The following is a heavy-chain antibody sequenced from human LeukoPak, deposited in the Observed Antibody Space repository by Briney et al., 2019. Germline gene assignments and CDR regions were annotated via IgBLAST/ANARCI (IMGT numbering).Heavy chain of an antibody. V-gene: IGHV3-33*08. CDR1: GLTFSNYA. J-gene: IGHJ4*02. Sequence: GRSLRLSCAASGLTFSNYAMHWVRQAPGKGLEWVAVIWYDGSNKYYADSVKGRFTISRDNSKNTLYLQMNSLRAEDTAVYYCARDRVVGAEIDYWGQGTLVTVSS. CDR3: ARDRVVGAEIDY. CDR2: IWYDGSNK. D-gene: IGHD2-15*01.